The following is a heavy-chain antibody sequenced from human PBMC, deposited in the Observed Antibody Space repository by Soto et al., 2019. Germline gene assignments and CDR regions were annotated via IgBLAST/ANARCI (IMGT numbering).Heavy chain of an antibody. J-gene: IGHJ4*02. CDR3: ARGGGVGSGSYN. V-gene: IGHV4-59*01. CDR1: GGSISTYY. Sequence: QVQLQESGPGLVKPSETLSLTCTLFGGSISTYYWSWIRQPPGKGLEWIGYIYYSGSTNYNPSLKSRVTIAVDTSKNQFSLKLSSVTVADTAVYYCARGGGVGSGSYNWAQGTLVTVSS. D-gene: IGHD3-10*01. CDR2: IYYSGST.